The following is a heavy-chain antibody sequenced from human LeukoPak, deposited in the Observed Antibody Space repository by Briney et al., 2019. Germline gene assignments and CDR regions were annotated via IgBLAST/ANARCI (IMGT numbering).Heavy chain of an antibody. J-gene: IGHJ6*03. Sequence: PGGSLRLSCAASGFTFDDYGMSWVRQAPGKGLEWVAYIQYDRTNEQYAHSVKGRFRISRDNSNNILYLQMNSLRTEDTAVYYCAKDRCSNGIGCYYYYMEVWGKGTTVTISS. CDR2: IQYDRTNE. CDR1: GFTFDDYG. D-gene: IGHD2-8*01. CDR3: AKDRCSNGIGCYYYYMEV. V-gene: IGHV3-30*02.